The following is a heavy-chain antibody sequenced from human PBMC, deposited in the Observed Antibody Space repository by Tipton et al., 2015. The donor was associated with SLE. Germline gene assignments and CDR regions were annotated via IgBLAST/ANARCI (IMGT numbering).Heavy chain of an antibody. CDR3: AGPYNTNLAYGLDV. CDR1: GGTFSSNT. D-gene: IGHD1-14*01. V-gene: IGHV1-69*02. Sequence: QSGAEVKKPGSSVRVSCKASGGTFSSNTTSWVRQAPGQGLEWMGRIIPILNIPDYAQKFQGSVTITADKSNNTVYLELTSLRSEDTAVYYCAGPYNTNLAYGLDVWGQGTTVTVSS. J-gene: IGHJ6*02. CDR2: IIPILNIP.